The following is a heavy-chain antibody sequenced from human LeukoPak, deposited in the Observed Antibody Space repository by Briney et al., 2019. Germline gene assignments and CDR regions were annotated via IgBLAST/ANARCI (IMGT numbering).Heavy chain of an antibody. J-gene: IGHJ4*02. CDR1: GGSISSSNYY. CDR3: ARASMRMATAGLVDY. CDR2: IYYSGST. V-gene: IGHV4-39*01. Sequence: SETLSLTCTVSGGSISSSNYYWGWIRQPPGKGLEWIGSIYYSGSTYYNPSLKSRVTISVDTSKNQFSLKLSSVTAADTAVYYCARASMRMATAGLVDYWGQGTLVTVSS. D-gene: IGHD5-24*01.